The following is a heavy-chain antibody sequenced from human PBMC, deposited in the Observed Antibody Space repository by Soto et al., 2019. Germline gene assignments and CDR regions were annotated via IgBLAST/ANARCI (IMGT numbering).Heavy chain of an antibody. V-gene: IGHV3-9*01. Sequence: EVQLVESGGGLVQPGRSLRLSCAASGFTFDDYAMHWVRQAPGKGLEWVSGISWNSGSIGYADSVKGRFTISRDNAKNSLYLQMNSLRAEDTALYYCAKDNSPDYGDLTTFQHRGQGTLVTVSS. J-gene: IGHJ1*01. CDR3: AKDNSPDYGDLTTFQH. CDR1: GFTFDDYA. CDR2: ISWNSGSI. D-gene: IGHD4-17*01.